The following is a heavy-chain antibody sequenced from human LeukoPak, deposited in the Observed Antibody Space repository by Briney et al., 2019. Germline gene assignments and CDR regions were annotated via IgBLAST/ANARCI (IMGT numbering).Heavy chain of an antibody. D-gene: IGHD4-17*01. V-gene: IGHV4-59*01. CDR1: DGSITNYD. J-gene: IGHJ4*02. CDR3: ARGYGDFRVEGRYFHS. CDR2: VHYSGTA. Sequence: PSETLSLTCTVSDGSITNYDWSWVRQPPGKGLEFIGHVHYSGTADYNPSLKRRVTISIDTSKKHFLLKLKSVTAADTAVYYCARGYGDFRVEGRYFHSWGQGTLVTVSS.